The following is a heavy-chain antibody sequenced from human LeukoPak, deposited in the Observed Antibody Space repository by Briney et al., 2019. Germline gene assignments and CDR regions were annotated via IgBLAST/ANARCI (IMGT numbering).Heavy chain of an antibody. J-gene: IGHJ4*02. CDR1: GGSISSGDYY. V-gene: IGHV4-30-4*08. CDR3: AARSWGYSAPDY. D-gene: IGHD2-15*01. Sequence: SQTLSLTCTVSGGSISSGDYYWSWIRQPPGKGLEWIGYIYYSGSTYYNPSLKSRVTISVDTSKNQFSLKLSSVTAADTAVYFCAARSWGYSAPDYWGQGTLVTVSS. CDR2: IYYSGST.